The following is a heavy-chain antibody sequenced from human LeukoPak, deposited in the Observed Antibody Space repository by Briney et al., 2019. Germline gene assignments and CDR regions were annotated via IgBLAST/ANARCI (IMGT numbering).Heavy chain of an antibody. CDR1: GGSISSYY. CDR3: ARVAYSSGWYLNWFDP. J-gene: IGHJ5*02. V-gene: IGHV4-4*07. CDR2: IYTSGST. Sequence: SETLSLTCTVSGGSISSYYWSWIRQPAGKGLEWIGRIYTSGSTNYNPSLKSRVTMSVDTSKNQFSLKLSSVTAADTAVYYCARVAYSSGWYLNWFDPWGQGALVTVSS. D-gene: IGHD6-19*01.